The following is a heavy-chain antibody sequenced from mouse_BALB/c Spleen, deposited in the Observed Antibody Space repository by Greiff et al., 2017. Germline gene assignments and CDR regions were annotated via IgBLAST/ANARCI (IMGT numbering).Heavy chain of an antibody. CDR1: GYTFTSYW. D-gene: IGHD3-1*01. V-gene: IGHV1-87*01. CDR2: IYPGDGDT. J-gene: IGHJ2*01. Sequence: QVQLQQSGAELARPGASVKLSCKASGYTFTSYWMQWVKQRPGQGLEWIGAIYPGDGDTRYTQKFKGKATLTADKSSSTAYMQLSSLASEDSAVYYCARSGGYYCDYWGQGTTLTVSS. CDR3: ARSGGYYCDY.